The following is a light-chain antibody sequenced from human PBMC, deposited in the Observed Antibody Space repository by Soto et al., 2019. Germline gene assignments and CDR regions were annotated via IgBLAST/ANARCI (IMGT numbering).Light chain of an antibody. V-gene: IGKV1-17*03. CDR1: QGIDNY. CDR3: LQHRSYPLT. J-gene: IGKJ4*01. Sequence: DIQMTQSPAAMSAPFGAGAPISCRASQGIDNYLAWFQQKPGKVPQRLIYAASTLQSGVPSRFSGSGSGTEFTLTISSLQPEDFATYYCLQHRSYPLTFGGGTKVDIK. CDR2: AAS.